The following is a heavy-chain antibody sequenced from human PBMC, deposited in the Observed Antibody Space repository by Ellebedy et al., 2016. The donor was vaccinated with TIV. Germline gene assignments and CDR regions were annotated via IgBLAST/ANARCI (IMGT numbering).Heavy chain of an antibody. J-gene: IGHJ4*02. V-gene: IGHV4-34*01. D-gene: IGHD5-24*01. CDR2: INHSGST. CDR3: AGTMAVQAYYFDY. Sequence: SETLSFTCAVYGGSFSGYYWSWIRQPPGKGLEWIGEINHSGSTNYNPSLKSRVTISVDTSKNQFSLKLSSVTAADTAVYYCAGTMAVQAYYFDYWGQGTLVTVSS. CDR1: GGSFSGYY.